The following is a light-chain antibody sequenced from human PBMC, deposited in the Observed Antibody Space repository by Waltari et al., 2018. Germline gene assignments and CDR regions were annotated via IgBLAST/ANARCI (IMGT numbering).Light chain of an antibody. CDR3: MQATHWPLT. Sequence: QSRGHQDRNTYLKWYQQRPGQSPRRLIYDVSNLDTGVPDRFSGSGSGTDFTLKISRVEAEDVAVYYCMQATHWPLTFGQGTKVEIK. J-gene: IGKJ1*01. V-gene: IGKV2-30*02. CDR2: DVS. CDR1: QSRGHQDRNTY.